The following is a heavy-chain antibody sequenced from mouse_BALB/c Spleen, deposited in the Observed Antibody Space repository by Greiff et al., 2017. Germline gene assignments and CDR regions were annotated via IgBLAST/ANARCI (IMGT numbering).Heavy chain of an antibody. Sequence: EVKLQESGGGLVKPGGSLKLSCAASGFTFSSYTMSWVRQTPEKRLEWVATISSGGGNTYYPDSVKGRFTISRDNAKNNLYLQMSSLRSEDTALYYCAIYEDGYYGDYWGQGTTLTVSS. CDR3: AIYEDGYYGDY. D-gene: IGHD2-3*01. CDR1: GFTFSSYT. V-gene: IGHV5-9*03. CDR2: ISSGGGNT. J-gene: IGHJ2*01.